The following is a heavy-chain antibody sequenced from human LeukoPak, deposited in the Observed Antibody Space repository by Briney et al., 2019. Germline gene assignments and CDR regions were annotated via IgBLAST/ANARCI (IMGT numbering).Heavy chain of an antibody. J-gene: IGHJ4*02. V-gene: IGHV4-59*01. Sequence: SETLSLTCTASGGSISSYYWSWNRQPPGKGLEWIGYIYYSGSTNYNPSLKSRVTISVDTSKNQFSLKLSSVTAADTAVYYCARDGGYAPDFDYWGQGTLVTVSS. CDR3: ARDGGYAPDFDY. CDR1: GGSISSYY. D-gene: IGHD5-12*01. CDR2: IYYSGST.